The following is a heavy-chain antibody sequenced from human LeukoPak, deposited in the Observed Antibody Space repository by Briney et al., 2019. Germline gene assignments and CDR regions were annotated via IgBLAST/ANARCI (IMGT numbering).Heavy chain of an antibody. CDR1: GGSITSNNYY. CDR2: IYYSGNT. D-gene: IGHD3-10*01. CDR3: ARVPPVYNSGNYYKGTHFDY. J-gene: IGHJ4*02. Sequence: KPSETLSLTCTVSGGSITSNNYYWGWIRQPPGKGLEWIGNIYYSGNTYYNPSLKSRVTISVDTFKNHISLRLSSVTAADTAVYYCARVPPVYNSGNYYKGTHFDYWGQGTLVTVSS. V-gene: IGHV4-39*07.